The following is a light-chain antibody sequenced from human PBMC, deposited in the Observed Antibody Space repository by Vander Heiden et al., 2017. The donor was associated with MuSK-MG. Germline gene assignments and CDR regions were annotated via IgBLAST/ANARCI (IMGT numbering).Light chain of an antibody. J-gene: IGLJ2*01. Sequence: TISCTGASSDAGGHDYVSWYQHHPGKAPKLMIYDGSNRPSGFSTRFSGSKSGNTASPTISGLQAEDEADYYCTSSTTITTLDVVFGGGTKLTVL. CDR2: DGS. CDR1: SSDAGGHDY. CDR3: TSSTTITTLDVV. V-gene: IGLV2-14*03.